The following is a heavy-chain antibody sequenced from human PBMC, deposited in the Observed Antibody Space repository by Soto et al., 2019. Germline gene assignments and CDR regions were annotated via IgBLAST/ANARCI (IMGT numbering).Heavy chain of an antibody. D-gene: IGHD6-19*01. Sequence: GGSLRLSCAASRFTFTTYAMNWVRQAPGKGLEWVALMSSDGTNEHYADSVRGRFTVSRDNSRNTLFLQMNNLRTDDTAVYYCVRCGYISGWYCYFDFWGLGTLVTVSS. CDR3: VRCGYISGWYCYFDF. J-gene: IGHJ4*02. V-gene: IGHV3-30-3*01. CDR2: MSSDGTNE. CDR1: RFTFTTYA.